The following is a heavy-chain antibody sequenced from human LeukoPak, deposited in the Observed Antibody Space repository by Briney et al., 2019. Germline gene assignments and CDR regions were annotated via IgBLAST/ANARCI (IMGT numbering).Heavy chain of an antibody. V-gene: IGHV4-61*02. J-gene: IGHJ4*02. CDR2: IYTSGST. Sequence: ASQTLSLTCTVSGGSISSGNYYWSWIRQPAGKGLEWIGRIYTSGSTKYNPSLKSRVTISVDTSKNQITLKLSSVTAADTAVYYCARGDFWSGYYSDNWAQGTLVTVSS. CDR1: GGSISSGNYY. D-gene: IGHD3-3*01. CDR3: ARGDFWSGYYSDN.